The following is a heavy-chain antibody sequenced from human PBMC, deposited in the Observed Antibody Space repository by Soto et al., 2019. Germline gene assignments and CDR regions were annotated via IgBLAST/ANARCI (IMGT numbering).Heavy chain of an antibody. Sequence: PSETLSLTCAVYGGSFSGYYWSWIRQPPGKGLEWIGEINHSGSTNYNPSLKSRVTISVDTSKNQFSLKLSSVTAVDTAVYYCARGEIQGPIDYWGQGTLVTVSS. CDR2: INHSGST. V-gene: IGHV4-34*01. CDR1: GGSFSGYY. J-gene: IGHJ4*02. CDR3: ARGEIQGPIDY.